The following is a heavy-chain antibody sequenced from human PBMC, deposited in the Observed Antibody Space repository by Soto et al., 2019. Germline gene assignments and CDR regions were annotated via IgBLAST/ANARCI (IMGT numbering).Heavy chain of an antibody. CDR2: ISSSSSYI. D-gene: IGHD6-13*01. Sequence: GGSLRFSCAASGFTFSSYSMNWVRQAPGKGLEWVSSISSSSSYIYYADSVKGRFTISRENAKNSLYLQMNSLRAEDTAVYYCARDAISLGSRLYYYYYMDVWGKGTTVTVSS. J-gene: IGHJ6*03. CDR1: GFTFSSYS. V-gene: IGHV3-21*01. CDR3: ARDAISLGSRLYYYYYMDV.